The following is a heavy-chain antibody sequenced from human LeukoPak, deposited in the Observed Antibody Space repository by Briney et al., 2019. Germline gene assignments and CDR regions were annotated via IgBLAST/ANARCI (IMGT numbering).Heavy chain of an antibody. J-gene: IGHJ3*02. Sequence: SETLSLTCTVSGGSISSSSYYWGWIRQPPGKGLEWIGSIYYSGSTYYNPSLKSRVTISVDTSKNQFSLKLSSVTAADTAVYYCAGYQLWLYAFDIWGQGTMVTVSS. V-gene: IGHV4-39*01. CDR1: GGSISSSSYY. D-gene: IGHD3-10*01. CDR2: IYYSGST. CDR3: AGYQLWLYAFDI.